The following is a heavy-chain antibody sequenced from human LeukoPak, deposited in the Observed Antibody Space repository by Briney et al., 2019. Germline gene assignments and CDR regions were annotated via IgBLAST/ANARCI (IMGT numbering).Heavy chain of an antibody. D-gene: IGHD3-22*01. CDR3: ARLTYYYDSSGQSGPFDY. CDR2: IYPGDSDT. Sequence: GESLKISCKVFGYSFTSYWIGWVRQMPGKGLEWMGIIYPGDSDTRYSPSFQGQVTISADKSISTAYLQWSSLKASDTAMYYCARLTYYYDSSGQSGPFDYWGQGTLVTVSS. CDR1: GYSFTSYW. V-gene: IGHV5-51*01. J-gene: IGHJ4*02.